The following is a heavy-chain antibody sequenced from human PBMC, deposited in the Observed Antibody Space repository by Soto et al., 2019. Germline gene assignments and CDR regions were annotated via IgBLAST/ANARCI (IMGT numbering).Heavy chain of an antibody. D-gene: IGHD1-26*01. J-gene: IGHJ4*02. CDR1: GFTFSSYS. CDR3: TRHWLATREFDY. Sequence: GGSLRLSCAASGFTFSSYSMNWVRQAPGKGLEWVSSISSSSGHIYYADSLKGRFTISRDNAKNSLYLQMNSLRAEDTAVYYCTRHWLATREFDYWGQGTLVTVSS. V-gene: IGHV3-21*01. CDR2: ISSSSGHI.